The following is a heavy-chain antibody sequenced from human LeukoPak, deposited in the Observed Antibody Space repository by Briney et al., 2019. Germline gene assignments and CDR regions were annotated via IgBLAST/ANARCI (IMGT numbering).Heavy chain of an antibody. CDR1: GFTFSSYS. V-gene: IGHV3-7*01. CDR2: IKQDGSEK. CDR3: ARGYGDSL. Sequence: GGSLRLSCAASGFTFSSYSMNWVRQAPGKGLEWVANIKQDGSEKYYVDSVKGRFIISRDNAKNSLYLQMNSLRAEDTAVYYCARGYGDSLWGQGTLVTVSS. J-gene: IGHJ4*02. D-gene: IGHD4-17*01.